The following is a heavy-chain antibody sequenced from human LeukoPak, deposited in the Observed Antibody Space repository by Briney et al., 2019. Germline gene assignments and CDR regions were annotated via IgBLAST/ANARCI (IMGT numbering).Heavy chain of an antibody. J-gene: IGHJ4*02. D-gene: IGHD3-10*01. CDR1: GGSISTYY. Sequence: KPSETLSLTCTVSGGSISTYYWSWIRQPPGKGLEWIGYIYYSGSANYNPSLKSRVTISVDTSNNQFSLKLSSVTAADTAVYYCARSYGSGNYFDYWGQGTLVTVSS. V-gene: IGHV4-59*01. CDR3: ARSYGSGNYFDY. CDR2: IYYSGSA.